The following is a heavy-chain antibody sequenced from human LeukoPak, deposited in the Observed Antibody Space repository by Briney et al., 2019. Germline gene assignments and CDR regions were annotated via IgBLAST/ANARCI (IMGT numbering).Heavy chain of an antibody. Sequence: ASVKVSCKASGGTFSSYAISWVRQAPGQGLEWMGRIIPILGIANYAQKFQGRVTITADKSTSTAYMELSSLRSEDTAVYYCTVDQYCSGGSCYPWYYYYGMDVWGQGTTVTVSS. V-gene: IGHV1-69*04. CDR1: GGTFSSYA. CDR2: IIPILGIA. J-gene: IGHJ6*02. D-gene: IGHD2-15*01. CDR3: TVDQYCSGGSCYPWYYYYGMDV.